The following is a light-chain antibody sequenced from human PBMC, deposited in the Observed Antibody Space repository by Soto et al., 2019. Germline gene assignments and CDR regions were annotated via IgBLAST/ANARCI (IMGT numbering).Light chain of an antibody. J-gene: IGLJ1*01. CDR2: DVS. CDR3: SSYTSSSTLLYA. CDR1: SSDVGGYNY. V-gene: IGLV2-14*01. Sequence: QSVLTQPASVSGSPGQSITISCTGTSSDVGGYNYVSWYQQHPGKATKLMIYDVSNRPSGVSNRFSGSKSGNTASLTSSGLQAEDEADYYCSSYTSSSTLLYAFGTGTKLTVL.